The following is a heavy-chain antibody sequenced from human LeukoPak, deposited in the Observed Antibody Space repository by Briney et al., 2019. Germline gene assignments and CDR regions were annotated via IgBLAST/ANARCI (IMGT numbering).Heavy chain of an antibody. CDR2: IIPIFGTA. CDR3: ARVEFGYSYGYVNWFDP. D-gene: IGHD5-18*01. J-gene: IGHJ5*02. Sequence: GASVKVSCKASGGTFSSYAISWVRQAPGQGLEWMGGIIPIFGTANYAQKFQGRVTITADESTSTAYMELSSLRSEDTAVYCCARVEFGYSYGYVNWFDPWGQGTLVTVSS. CDR1: GGTFSSYA. V-gene: IGHV1-69*13.